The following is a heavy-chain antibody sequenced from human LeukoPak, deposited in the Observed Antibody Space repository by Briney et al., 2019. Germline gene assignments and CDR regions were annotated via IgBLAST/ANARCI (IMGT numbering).Heavy chain of an antibody. V-gene: IGHV3-30*18. CDR1: GFTFSSYG. D-gene: IGHD3-10*01. J-gene: IGHJ4*02. CDR2: ISYDGSNK. CDR3: AKDESYYYGSGSYYNLGPLDY. Sequence: GGSLRLSCAASGFTFSSYGMHWVRQAPGKGLEWVAVISYDGSNKYYADSVKGRFTISRDNSKNTLYLQMNSLRAEDTAVYYCAKDESYYYGSGSYYNLGPLDYWGQGTLVTVSS.